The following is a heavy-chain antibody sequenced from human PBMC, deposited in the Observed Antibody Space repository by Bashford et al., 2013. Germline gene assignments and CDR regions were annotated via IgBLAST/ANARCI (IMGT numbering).Heavy chain of an antibody. Sequence: SSETLSLTCAVYGGSFSGYYWSWIRQTPGKGLEWIGEINHSGSAKYNPSLKSRVTISVTPKNQFSLELDSVTAADTALYYCARGGYDHIWKQNAFDIWGQGTMVTVSS. V-gene: IGHV4-34*01. CDR1: GGSFSGYY. CDR2: INHSGSA. CDR3: ARGGYDHIWKQNAFDI. D-gene: IGHD3-16*01. J-gene: IGHJ3*02.